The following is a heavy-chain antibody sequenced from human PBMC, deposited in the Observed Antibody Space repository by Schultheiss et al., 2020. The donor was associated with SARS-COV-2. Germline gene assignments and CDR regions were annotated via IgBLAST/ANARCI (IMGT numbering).Heavy chain of an antibody. J-gene: IGHJ4*02. CDR3: ASRDTAMVGYFDY. CDR2: ISGSGGST. Sequence: GGSLRLSCAASGFTFSSYAMSWVRQAPGKGLEWVSAISGSGGSTYYADSVKGRFTISRDNSKNTLYLQMNSLRAEDTAVYYCASRDTAMVGYFDYWGQGTLVTGSS. V-gene: IGHV3-23*01. CDR1: GFTFSSYA. D-gene: IGHD5-18*01.